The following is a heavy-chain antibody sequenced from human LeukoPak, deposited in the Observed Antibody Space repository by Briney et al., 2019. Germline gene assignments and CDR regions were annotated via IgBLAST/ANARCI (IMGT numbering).Heavy chain of an antibody. Sequence: GGSLRLSCAASGFTFDDYAMHWVRQAPGKGLEWVSLISGDGGSTYYADSGKGRFTISRDNSKNSLYLQMNSLRTEDTALYYCAKAVYCSSTSCYGALYGMDVWGQGTTVTVSS. J-gene: IGHJ6*02. V-gene: IGHV3-43*02. CDR1: GFTFDDYA. D-gene: IGHD2-2*01. CDR3: AKAVYCSSTSCYGALYGMDV. CDR2: ISGDGGST.